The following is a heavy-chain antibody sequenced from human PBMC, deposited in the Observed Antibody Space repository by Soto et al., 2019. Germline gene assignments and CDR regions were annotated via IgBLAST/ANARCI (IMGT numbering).Heavy chain of an antibody. J-gene: IGHJ6*03. Sequence: QVQLQESGPGLVKPSETLSLTCTVSGGSITNYYCSWFRQPPGKGLEWIGYINYDGYSAYNLSLKGRVTLSMRASTTHFSLMLESVTATDTAVYYCARHGFGRLHGLVDVWGTGTTVIVSS. D-gene: IGHD3-10*01. CDR2: INYDGYS. CDR3: ARHGFGRLHGLVDV. CDR1: GGSITNYY. V-gene: IGHV4-59*08.